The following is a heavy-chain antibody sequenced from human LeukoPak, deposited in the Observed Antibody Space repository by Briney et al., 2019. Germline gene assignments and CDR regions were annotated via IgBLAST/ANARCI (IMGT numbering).Heavy chain of an antibody. Sequence: SETLSLTCAVYGGSFSGYYWSWIRQPPGKGLEWIGEINHSGSTNYNPSLKSRVTISVDTSKNQFSLKLSSVTAADTAVYYCARCVAVAGTPRQGPYYFDYWGQGTLVTVSS. CDR1: GGSFSGYY. CDR3: ARCVAVAGTPRQGPYYFDY. CDR2: INHSGST. J-gene: IGHJ4*02. V-gene: IGHV4-34*01. D-gene: IGHD6-19*01.